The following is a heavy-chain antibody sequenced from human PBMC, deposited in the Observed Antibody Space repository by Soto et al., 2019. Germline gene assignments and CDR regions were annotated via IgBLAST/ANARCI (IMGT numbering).Heavy chain of an antibody. D-gene: IGHD3-10*01. CDR2: ISGSGGST. V-gene: IGHV3-23*01. CDR3: GKVLDGYSSAGRSGGVDY. CDR1: GFTFSSYA. J-gene: IGHJ4*02. Sequence: EVQLLESGGGLVQPGGSLRLSCAASGFTFSSYAMSWVRQAPGKGLEWVSAISGSGGSTYYADSVKGRFTISRDNCMNTLYLQMSSLRAEDTDVYYCGKVLDGYSSAGRSGGVDYWGQGTLVTVSS.